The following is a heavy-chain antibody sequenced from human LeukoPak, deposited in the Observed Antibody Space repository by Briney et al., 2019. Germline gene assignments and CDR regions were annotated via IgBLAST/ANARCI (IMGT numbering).Heavy chain of an antibody. J-gene: IGHJ4*02. D-gene: IGHD1-26*01. CDR2: IIPVFNSP. V-gene: IGHV1-69*13. CDR3: ARDYGVGSTAFDYF. CDR1: GGAFSSSA. Sequence: SVKVSCKDSGGAFSSSAVSWVRQAPGQGLEWMGGIIPVFNSPNYAQKFLGRLTITADESTRTAYMELSSLRSEDTAVYYCARDYGVGSTAFDYFWGQGTLVTVSS.